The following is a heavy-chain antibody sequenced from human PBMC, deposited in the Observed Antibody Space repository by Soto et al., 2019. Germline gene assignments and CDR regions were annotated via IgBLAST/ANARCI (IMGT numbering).Heavy chain of an antibody. V-gene: IGHV3-15*01. CDR3: TTESGGSYLDAFDI. Sequence: PGGSLRLSCAASGFTFSSYAMSWVRQAPGKGLEWVGRIKSKTDGGTTDYAAPVKGRFTISRDDSKNTLYLQMNSLKTEDTAVYYCTTESGGSYLDAFDIWGQGTMVTVSS. D-gene: IGHD1-26*01. CDR2: IKSKTDGGTT. CDR1: GFTFSSYA. J-gene: IGHJ3*02.